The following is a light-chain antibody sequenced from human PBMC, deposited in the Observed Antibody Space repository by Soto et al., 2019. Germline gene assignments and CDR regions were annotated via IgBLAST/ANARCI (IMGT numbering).Light chain of an antibody. V-gene: IGKV3-15*01. CDR2: GAS. CDR3: QQYNNWPPQYT. Sequence: ELVMTQSPASLSVSPGDGATLSCRASQSVASNVAWYQQKPGPRPRLLLHGASTRAAGVPARCSGSESATDFTLTISSLQSAYFAVSYCQQYNNWPPQYTLGQGTMLQIK. CDR1: QSVASN. J-gene: IGKJ2*01.